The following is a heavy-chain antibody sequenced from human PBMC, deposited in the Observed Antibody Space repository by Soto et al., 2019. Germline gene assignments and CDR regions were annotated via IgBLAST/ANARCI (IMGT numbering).Heavy chain of an antibody. CDR1: GFTVSSNY. Sequence: EVQLVESGGGLIQPGGSLRLACAASGFTVSSNYMSWVRQAPGKGLEWVSVIYSGGSTYYADSVKGRFTISRDNSKNTLYLQMNSLRAEDTAVYYCAREERYSGYYFDYWGQGTLVTVSS. J-gene: IGHJ4*02. CDR3: AREERYSGYYFDY. D-gene: IGHD5-12*01. CDR2: IYSGGST. V-gene: IGHV3-53*01.